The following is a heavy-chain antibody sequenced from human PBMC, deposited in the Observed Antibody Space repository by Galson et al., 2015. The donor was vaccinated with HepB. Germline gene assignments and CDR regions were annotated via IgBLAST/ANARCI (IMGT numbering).Heavy chain of an antibody. D-gene: IGHD2-2*02. Sequence: SLRLSCAASGFTFSSYSMNWVRQAPGKGLEWVSSISSSSSYIYYADSVKGRFTISRDNAKNSLYLQMNSLRAEDTAVYYCARVLENQLLYTSYYYYYYMDVWGKGTTVTVSS. CDR2: ISSSSSYI. CDR3: ARVLENQLLYTSYYYYYYMDV. J-gene: IGHJ6*03. V-gene: IGHV3-21*01. CDR1: GFTFSSYS.